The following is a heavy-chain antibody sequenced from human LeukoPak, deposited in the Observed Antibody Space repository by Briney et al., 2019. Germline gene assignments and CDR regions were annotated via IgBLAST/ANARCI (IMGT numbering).Heavy chain of an antibody. CDR2: VDPEDGET. V-gene: IGHV1-24*01. CDR1: GYTLTELS. J-gene: IGHJ5*02. CDR3: ARDHRQYSSSWSSFDP. D-gene: IGHD6-13*01. Sequence: GASVKVSCKVSGYTLTELSMHWVRQAPGKGLEWMGGVDPEDGETIYAQKFQGRVTMTEDTSTSTAYMELSSLRSEDTAVYYCARDHRQYSSSWSSFDPWGQGTLVTVSS.